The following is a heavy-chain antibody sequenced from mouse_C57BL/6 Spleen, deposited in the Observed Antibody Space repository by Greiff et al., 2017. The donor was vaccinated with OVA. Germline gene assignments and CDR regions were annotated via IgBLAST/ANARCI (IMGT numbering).Heavy chain of an antibody. D-gene: IGHD1-1*01. CDR2: ISSGSSTI. CDR3: ARPRYGRSYEMDY. V-gene: IGHV5-17*01. Sequence: EVHLVESGGGLVKPGGSLKLSCAASGFTFSDYGMHWVRQAPGKGLEWVAYISSGSSTIYYADTVKGRFTISRDNAKNTLFLQMTSLRSEDTAMYYCARPRYGRSYEMDYWGQGTSVTVSS. J-gene: IGHJ4*01. CDR1: GFTFSDYG.